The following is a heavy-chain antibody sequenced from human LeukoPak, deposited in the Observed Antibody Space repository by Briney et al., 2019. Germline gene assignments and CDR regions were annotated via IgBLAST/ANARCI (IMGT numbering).Heavy chain of an antibody. J-gene: IGHJ4*02. CDR2: ISGSGGST. Sequence: GGSLRLSCAVSGFTFSSYAMSWVRQAPGKGLEWVSAISGSGGSTYYADSVKGRFTISRDNANNSLYLQMNSLRAEDTAVYYCARGYSSGWYPPDYWGQGTLVTVSS. D-gene: IGHD6-19*01. CDR3: ARGYSSGWYPPDY. CDR1: GFTFSSYA. V-gene: IGHV3-23*01.